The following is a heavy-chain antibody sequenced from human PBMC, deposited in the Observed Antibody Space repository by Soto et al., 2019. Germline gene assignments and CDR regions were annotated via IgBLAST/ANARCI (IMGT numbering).Heavy chain of an antibody. Sequence: GGPLSPSPAASGFIFSSYGLHWSRQAPGDGLEWVAVISYDRSKKYYADSVKGRLTISRDNSKNTLYLQMNSLRAEDTAVYYCAKDRSRSYGSGYPLGYFDCWGQGTRVTVSS. CDR2: ISYDRSKK. CDR1: GFIFSSYG. CDR3: AKDRSRSYGSGYPLGYFDC. J-gene: IGHJ4*02. V-gene: IGHV3-30*18. D-gene: IGHD3-22*01.